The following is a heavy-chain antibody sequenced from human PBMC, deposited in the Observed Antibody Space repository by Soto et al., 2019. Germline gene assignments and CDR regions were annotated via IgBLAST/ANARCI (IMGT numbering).Heavy chain of an antibody. CDR2: ISAYNGNT. V-gene: IGHV1-18*01. CDR3: ARDTRRYYDILTGYSGFDY. Sequence: QVQLVQSGAEVKKPGASVKVSCKASGYTFTSYGISWVRQTPGQGLEWMGWISAYNGNTNYAQKLQGRVTMTTDTSTSTAYMELRSLRADDTAVYYCARDTRRYYDILTGYSGFDYWGQGTLVTVSS. J-gene: IGHJ4*02. D-gene: IGHD3-9*01. CDR1: GYTFTSYG.